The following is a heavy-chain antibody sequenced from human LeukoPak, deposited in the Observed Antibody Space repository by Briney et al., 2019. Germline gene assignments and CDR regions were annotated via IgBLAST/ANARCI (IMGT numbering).Heavy chain of an antibody. CDR2: IYYTGST. D-gene: IGHD3-10*01. Sequence: PSETLSLTCTVSGGSIRSYYWTWIRQPPGKGLEWIGYIYYTGSTYYTPSLKSRVTISVDMSRNQFSLKLTSVTAADTAVYYCARYWSPPVVRGALCDYWGQGTLVTVSS. CDR1: GGSIRSYY. J-gene: IGHJ4*02. CDR3: ARYWSPPVVRGALCDY. V-gene: IGHV4-59*01.